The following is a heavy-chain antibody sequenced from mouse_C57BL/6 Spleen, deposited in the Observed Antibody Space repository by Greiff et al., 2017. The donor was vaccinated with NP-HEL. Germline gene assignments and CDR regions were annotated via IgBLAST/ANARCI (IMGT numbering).Heavy chain of an antibody. CDR1: GYTFTSYW. CDR2: IDPSDSYT. Sequence: QVQLQQPGAELVMPGASVKLSCKASGYTFTSYWMHWVKQRPGQGLEWIGEIDPSDSYTNYNQKFKGKSTLTVDKSSSTAYMQLSSLTSEDSAVYYCARDDGYLHWYFDVWGTGTTVTVSS. J-gene: IGHJ1*03. V-gene: IGHV1-69*01. CDR3: ARDDGYLHWYFDV. D-gene: IGHD2-3*01.